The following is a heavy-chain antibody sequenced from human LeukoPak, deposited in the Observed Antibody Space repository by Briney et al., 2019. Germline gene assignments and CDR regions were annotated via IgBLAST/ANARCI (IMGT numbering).Heavy chain of an antibody. CDR1: GFTFSNYW. D-gene: IGHD3-22*01. Sequence: GGSLRLSCAASGFTFSNYWMHWVRQAPGKGLVWVSRINSDGSSTSYAESVKGRFTISRDNAKNSLYLQMNSLRAEDTAVYYCASLSIYDSSGYSSGGYWGQGTLVTVSS. J-gene: IGHJ4*02. V-gene: IGHV3-74*01. CDR2: INSDGSST. CDR3: ASLSIYDSSGYSSGGY.